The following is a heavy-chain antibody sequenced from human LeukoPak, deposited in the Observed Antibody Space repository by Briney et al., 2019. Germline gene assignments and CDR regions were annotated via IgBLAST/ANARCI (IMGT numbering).Heavy chain of an antibody. D-gene: IGHD3-3*01. Sequence: KPSETLSPTCAVYGGSFSGYYWSWIRQPPGKGLEWIGEINHSGSTNYNPSLKSRVTISVDTSKNQFSLKLSSVTAADTAVYYCARARRFLEWLSIGNWFDPWGQGTLVTVSS. J-gene: IGHJ5*02. CDR3: ARARRFLEWLSIGNWFDP. V-gene: IGHV4-34*01. CDR1: GGSFSGYY. CDR2: INHSGST.